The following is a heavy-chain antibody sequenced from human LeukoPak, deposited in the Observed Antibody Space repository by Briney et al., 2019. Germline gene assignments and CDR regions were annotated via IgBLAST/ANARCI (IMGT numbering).Heavy chain of an antibody. CDR1: GFTFSAYS. J-gene: IGHJ3*02. CDR2: ISSRSFTI. CDR3: ARSVIAVAGYDAFDI. V-gene: IGHV3-48*02. Sequence: GGSLRLSCAASGFTFSAYSMNWVRQAPGKGLDWVSYISSRSFTIYYADSVKGRFTISRDNAKNSLYLEMNSLRDEDTAVYYCARSVIAVAGYDAFDIWGQWTVVAVSS. D-gene: IGHD6-19*01.